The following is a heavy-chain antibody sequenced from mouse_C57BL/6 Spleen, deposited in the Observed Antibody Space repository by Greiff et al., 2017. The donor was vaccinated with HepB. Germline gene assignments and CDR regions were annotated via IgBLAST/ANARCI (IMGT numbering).Heavy chain of an antibody. J-gene: IGHJ4*01. CDR2: ISSGSSTI. CDR3: ASTYYDYGAMDY. Sequence: EVQLKESGGGLVKPGGSLKLSCAASGFTFSDYGMHWVRQAPEKGLEWVAYISSGSSTIYYADTVKGRFTISRDNAKNTLFLQMTSLRSEDTAMYYCASTYYDYGAMDYWGQGTSVTVSS. V-gene: IGHV5-17*01. D-gene: IGHD2-10*01. CDR1: GFTFSDYG.